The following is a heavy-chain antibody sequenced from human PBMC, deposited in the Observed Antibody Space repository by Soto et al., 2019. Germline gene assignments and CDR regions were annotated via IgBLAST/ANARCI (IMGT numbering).Heavy chain of an antibody. CDR3: ARTMVRGIIPIWFDP. CDR2: IYHSGTS. V-gene: IGHV4-30-2*01. Sequence: QLQESGSGLVKPSQTLSLTCAVSGDSISSGGYSWSWIQQPPGKGLEWIGYIYHSGTSYYNPSLNSRITMSLDRSENQFSLKLNSVTAADTAVYFCARTMVRGIIPIWFDPWGQGALVIVSS. J-gene: IGHJ5*02. D-gene: IGHD3-10*01. CDR1: GDSISSGGYS.